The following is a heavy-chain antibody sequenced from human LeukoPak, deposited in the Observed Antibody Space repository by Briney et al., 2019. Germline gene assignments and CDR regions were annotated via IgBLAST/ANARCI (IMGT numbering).Heavy chain of an antibody. CDR2: IYYSGST. D-gene: IGHD6-19*01. CDR1: GGSISSSSYY. V-gene: IGHV4-39*01. Sequence: SETLSLTCTVSGGSISSSSYYWGWIRQPPGKGLEWIGSIYYSGSTYYNPSLKSRVTISVDTSKNQFSLKLSSVTAADTAVYYCARALLYSSGWSPDYFDYWGQGTLVTVSS. CDR3: ARALLYSSGWSPDYFDY. J-gene: IGHJ4*02.